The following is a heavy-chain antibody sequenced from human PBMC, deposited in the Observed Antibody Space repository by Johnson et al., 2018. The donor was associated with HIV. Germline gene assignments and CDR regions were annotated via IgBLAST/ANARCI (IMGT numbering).Heavy chain of an antibody. V-gene: IGHV3-30*02. CDR1: GFTFSSYG. J-gene: IGHJ3*02. Sequence: QVQLVESGGGVVQPGGSLRLSCAASGFTFSSYGMHWVRQAPGKGLEWVAFIRYDGSNKYYADSVKGRFTISRDNAKNSLYLQMNSLRAEDMAVYYCALTSYYDSRGAFDIWGQGTMVTVSS. CDR3: ALTSYYDSRGAFDI. CDR2: IRYDGSNK. D-gene: IGHD3-22*01.